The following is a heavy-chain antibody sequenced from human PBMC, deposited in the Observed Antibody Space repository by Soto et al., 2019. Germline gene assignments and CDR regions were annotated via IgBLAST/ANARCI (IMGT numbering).Heavy chain of an antibody. Sequence: QVQLQESGPGLVKPSETLSLTCTVSGGSVSSGSYYWSWIRQPPGKGLEWIGYIYYSGSTNYNPSPKSRVTISVDTSKNQFSLKLSSVPAADTAVYYCARISGYSYGLPPYFDYWGQGTLVTVSS. J-gene: IGHJ4*02. CDR3: ARISGYSYGLPPYFDY. CDR1: GGSVSSGSYY. D-gene: IGHD5-18*01. CDR2: IYYSGST. V-gene: IGHV4-61*01.